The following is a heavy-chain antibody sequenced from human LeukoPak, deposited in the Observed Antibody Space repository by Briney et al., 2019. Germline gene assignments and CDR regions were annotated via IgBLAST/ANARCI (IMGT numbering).Heavy chain of an antibody. CDR2: IYHSGTT. D-gene: IGHD1-1*01. CDR1: GFTFSGSA. V-gene: IGHV4-34*01. Sequence: GSLRLSCAASGFTFSGSAMSWIRQPPGKGLEWIGEIYHSGTTNYNPSLKSRVTISADKSKNQFSLKVNSVTAADTAVYYCARKLGTEYFDYWGQGTLVTVSS. J-gene: IGHJ4*02. CDR3: ARKLGTEYFDY.